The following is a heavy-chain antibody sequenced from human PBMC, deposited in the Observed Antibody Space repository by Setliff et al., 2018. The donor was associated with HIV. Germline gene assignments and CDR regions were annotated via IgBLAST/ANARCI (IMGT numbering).Heavy chain of an antibody. CDR1: GFNFGDYG. CDR2: IIWNSGTT. J-gene: IGHJ3*02. V-gene: IGHV3-20*04. D-gene: IGHD2-2*01. Sequence: PGGSLRLSCIASGFNFGDYGMTWVRQAPGKGLEWVSGIIWNSGTTGYADSVKGRFTISRDYAKNSLFLQMNSLRAEDTALYYCVKDSLPGGCDMWGQGSMVTVSS. CDR3: VKDSLPGGCDM.